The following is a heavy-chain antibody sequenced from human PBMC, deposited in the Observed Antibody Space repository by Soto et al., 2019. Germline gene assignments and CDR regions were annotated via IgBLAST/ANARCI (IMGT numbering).Heavy chain of an antibody. J-gene: IGHJ4*02. Sequence: QVQLEQSGAEVKKPGASVKVSCKPSGYTFTDLYIHWMRQAPGQGLEWMGWIDPKSGDTRRTQKFQGRVTMTRDTSTRTVYMELSSLRSDDTAVYYCARDNYGHLDYWGQGNLVTVSS. D-gene: IGHD3-10*01. CDR2: IDPKSGDT. CDR3: ARDNYGHLDY. V-gene: IGHV1-2*02. CDR1: GYTFTDLY.